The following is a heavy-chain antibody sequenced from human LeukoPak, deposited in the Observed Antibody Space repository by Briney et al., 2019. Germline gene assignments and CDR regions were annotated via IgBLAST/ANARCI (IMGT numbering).Heavy chain of an antibody. CDR3: ARDKADYYDFWSGYYN. CDR2: IYYSGST. J-gene: IGHJ4*02. V-gene: IGHV4-39*07. Sequence: PSETLSLTCTVSGGSISSSSYYWGWIRQPPGKGLEWIGSIYYSGSTYYNPSLKSRVPISVDTSKNQFSLKLSSVTAADTAVYYCARDKADYYDFWSGYYNWGQGTLVTVSS. CDR1: GGSISSSSYY. D-gene: IGHD3-3*01.